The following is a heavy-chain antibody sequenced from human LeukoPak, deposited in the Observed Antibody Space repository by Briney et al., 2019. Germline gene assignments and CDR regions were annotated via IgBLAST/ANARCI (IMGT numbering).Heavy chain of an antibody. J-gene: IGHJ3*02. Sequence: SETLSLTCTVSGGSISSYFWNWIRQPPGKGLEWIGYIYTSGSTNYNPYLKIRVSMSVDTSKNQFSLKLSSVTAADTAVYYCATRLSAAPLGAFDIWGQGTMVTVSS. CDR3: ATRLSAAPLGAFDI. D-gene: IGHD2-2*01. CDR2: IYTSGST. CDR1: GGSISSYF. V-gene: IGHV4-4*09.